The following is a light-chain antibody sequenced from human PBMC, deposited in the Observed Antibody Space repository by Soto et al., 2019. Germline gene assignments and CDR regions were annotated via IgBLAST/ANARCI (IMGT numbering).Light chain of an antibody. CDR1: QSVSSRY. V-gene: IGKV3-20*01. CDR2: GAS. Sequence: EIVLTQSPGTLSLSPGDTATLSCRASQSVSSRYLGWYQQRPGQAPRLLIYGASSRATGIPDRFSGSRSGTDFTLTISRLEPEDFAVYYCHQYDNSPLTFGGGTKVEIK. J-gene: IGKJ4*01. CDR3: HQYDNSPLT.